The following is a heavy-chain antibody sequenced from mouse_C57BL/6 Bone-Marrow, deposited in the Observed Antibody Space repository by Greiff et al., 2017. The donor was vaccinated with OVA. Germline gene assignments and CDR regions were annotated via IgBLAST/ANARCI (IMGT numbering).Heavy chain of an antibody. Sequence: EVQLQQSGAELVRPGASVKLSCTASGFNIKDDYMHWVKQRPEQGLEWIGWIDPENGDTESASKFQGKATITADTSSNTAYLQLSSLTSEDTAVYYCTITTVVAGDFDVWGTGTTVTVSS. J-gene: IGHJ1*03. CDR3: TITTVVAGDFDV. CDR2: IDPENGDT. D-gene: IGHD1-1*01. CDR1: GFNIKDDY. V-gene: IGHV14-4*01.